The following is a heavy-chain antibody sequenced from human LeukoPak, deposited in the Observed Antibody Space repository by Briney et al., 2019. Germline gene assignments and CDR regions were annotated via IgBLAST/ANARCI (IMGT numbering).Heavy chain of an antibody. D-gene: IGHD2-2*01. CDR3: ARRIPGMPFDY. CDR1: GFTVSSNY. V-gene: IGHV3-66*04. J-gene: IGHJ4*02. CDR2: IYTGGGT. Sequence: GGSLRLSCAASGFTVSSNYVSWVRQAPGKGLEWVSLIYTGGGTYYADSVKGRFTISRDNSKNTLYLQMNSLRAEDTAVYYCARRIPGMPFDYWGQGTLVTVSS.